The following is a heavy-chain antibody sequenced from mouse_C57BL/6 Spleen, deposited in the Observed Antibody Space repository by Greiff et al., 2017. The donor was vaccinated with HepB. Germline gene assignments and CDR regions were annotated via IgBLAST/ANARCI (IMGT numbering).Heavy chain of an antibody. V-gene: IGHV1-55*01. CDR3: AREYYFDY. CDR2: IYPGDGDT. J-gene: IGHJ2*01. Sequence: QVQLQQPGAELVKPGASVKMSCKASGYTFTSYWITWVKQRPGQGLEWIGDIYPGDGDTNYNGKFKGKATLTADKSSSTAYMQLSSLTSEDSAVYFCAREYYFDYWGQGTTLTVSS. CDR1: GYTFTSYW.